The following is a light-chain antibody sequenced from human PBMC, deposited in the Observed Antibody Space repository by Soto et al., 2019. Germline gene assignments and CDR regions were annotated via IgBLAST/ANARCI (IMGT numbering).Light chain of an antibody. V-gene: IGKV3-20*01. J-gene: IGKJ1*01. CDR1: RPVSTNF. Sequence: ELVLTKSEGNMSLSPGARGTLSCRVGRPVSTNFLSWYQQKPGPAPRLLIFDASTMPTGIPDRFTGSGSGTDFTLTISRLEPEDFAVYYCQFYGDPSKTFGQGTKVDIK. CDR2: DAS. CDR3: QFYGDPSKT.